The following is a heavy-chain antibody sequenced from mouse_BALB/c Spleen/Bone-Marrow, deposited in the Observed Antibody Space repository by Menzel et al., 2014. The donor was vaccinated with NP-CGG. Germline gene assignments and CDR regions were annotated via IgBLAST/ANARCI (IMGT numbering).Heavy chain of an antibody. CDR3: TRLDSSGYGAY. J-gene: IGHJ3*01. V-gene: IGHV1-15*01. CDR1: GYTLTDYE. D-gene: IGHD3-2*01. CDR2: IDPETGGT. Sequence: QVQLQQSGAELVRPGASVTLSCKASGYTLTDYEMHWLKQTPVHGLEWIGAIDPETGGTAYNQKFKGRATLTTDKSSSTAYMELRSLTSEDSAVYYCTRLDSSGYGAYWGQGTLVTVSA.